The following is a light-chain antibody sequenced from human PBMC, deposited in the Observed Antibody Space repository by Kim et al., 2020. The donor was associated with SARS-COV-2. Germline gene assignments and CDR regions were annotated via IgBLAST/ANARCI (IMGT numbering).Light chain of an antibody. CDR1: QSIMSW. J-gene: IGKJ4*01. V-gene: IGKV1-5*03. CDR2: KAS. Sequence: GDSDTIPCRAGQSIMSWVAGEEKRPGKAPKLVVYKASSLESGVASRFSGSGSRTAFTLTISSLQPDDFSTYFCQQYNSYSPLTFGGGTKVDIK. CDR3: QQYNSYSPLT.